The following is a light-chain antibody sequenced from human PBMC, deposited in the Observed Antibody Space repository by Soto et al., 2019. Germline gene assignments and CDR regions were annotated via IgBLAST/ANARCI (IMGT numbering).Light chain of an antibody. V-gene: IGKV1-39*01. CDR2: AAS. CDR1: QSISVH. J-gene: IGKJ2*01. Sequence: DLQMTQSPSSLSASVGDTVTITCRASQSISVHLNWYQQKGGKVPKLLIYAASNLYSGVPSRSSGSGSETDFALTISSLQPEDFATYYCQQSYITPYTFGQGTRLEIK. CDR3: QQSYITPYT.